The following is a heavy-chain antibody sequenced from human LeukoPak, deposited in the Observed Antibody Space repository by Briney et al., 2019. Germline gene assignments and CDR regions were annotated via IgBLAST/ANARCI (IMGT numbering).Heavy chain of an antibody. D-gene: IGHD2-2*02. V-gene: IGHV1-2*02. Sequence: GASVKASCKASGYTFTDYYMHWLRQAPGQGLKWMGWINPNNGVTKYAQKFQGRVTMTRDTSFSTASMELSSLRSDDTAVYYCARSHLLYGFDPWGQGTLVTVSS. J-gene: IGHJ5*02. CDR1: GYTFTDYY. CDR3: ARSHLLYGFDP. CDR2: INPNNGVT.